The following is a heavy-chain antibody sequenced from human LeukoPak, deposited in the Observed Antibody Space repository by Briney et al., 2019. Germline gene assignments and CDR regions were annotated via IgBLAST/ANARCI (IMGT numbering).Heavy chain of an antibody. Sequence: SETLSLTCTVSGGSISSYYWSWIRQPPGKGLEWIGYIYYSGSTNYNPSLKSRVTISVDTSKNQLSLKLSSVTAADTAVYYCARDSIGRSYDYWGQGTLVTVSS. CDR3: ARDSIGRSYDY. CDR1: GGSISSYY. J-gene: IGHJ4*02. D-gene: IGHD1-26*01. V-gene: IGHV4-59*01. CDR2: IYYSGST.